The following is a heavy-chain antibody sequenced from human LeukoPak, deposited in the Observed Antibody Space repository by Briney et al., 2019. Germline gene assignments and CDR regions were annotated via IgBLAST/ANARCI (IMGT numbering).Heavy chain of an antibody. D-gene: IGHD3-9*01. CDR2: IYYSGRT. CDR1: YGSISDISYY. Sequence: PSETLSLTCTVSYGSISDISYYWGWIRQPPGKGLEWIGSIYYSGRTYYNSSLKSRVTISVDTSKNQFSLKLSSVTAADTAVYYCARRPRGPLRYFDWLPTPNFDYWGQGTLVTVSS. J-gene: IGHJ4*02. CDR3: ARRPRGPLRYFDWLPTPNFDY. V-gene: IGHV4-39*01.